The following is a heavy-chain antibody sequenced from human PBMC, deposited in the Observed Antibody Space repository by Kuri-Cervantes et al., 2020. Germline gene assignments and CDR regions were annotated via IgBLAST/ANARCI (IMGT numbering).Heavy chain of an antibody. Sequence: GESLKISCAASGFTFSDYYMHWVRQAPGKGLEWVAVISYDGSNKYYADSVKGRFTISRDNSKNTLYLQMNSLRAEDTAVYYCARWEGDAFDIWGQGTMVTVSS. V-gene: IGHV3-30-3*01. D-gene: IGHD1-26*01. CDR2: ISYDGSNK. J-gene: IGHJ3*02. CDR3: ARWEGDAFDI. CDR1: GFTFSDYY.